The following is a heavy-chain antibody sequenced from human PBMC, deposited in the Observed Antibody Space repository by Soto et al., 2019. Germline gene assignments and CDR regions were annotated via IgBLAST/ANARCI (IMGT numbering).Heavy chain of an antibody. V-gene: IGHV4-61*01. CDR3: ARGESDYYYAMDV. CDR2: FYNSGST. J-gene: IGHJ6*02. D-gene: IGHD3-10*01. CDR1: GGSVSSGSFY. Sequence: SETLSLTCTVSGGSVSSGSFYWSWIRQPPGKGLEWIGYFYNSGSTNYNPSLKSRVTISVDTSKNQISLKLSSVTAADTAVYYCARGESDYYYAMDVWGQGTTVTVSS.